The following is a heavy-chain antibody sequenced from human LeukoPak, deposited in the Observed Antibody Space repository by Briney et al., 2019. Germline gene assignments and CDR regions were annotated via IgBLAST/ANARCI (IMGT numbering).Heavy chain of an antibody. CDR3: ARGYCSSTSCYFLHYHYYGMDV. D-gene: IGHD2-2*01. CDR2: INPNSGGT. J-gene: IGHJ6*02. V-gene: IGHV1-2*02. Sequence: ASVKVSCKASGYTFTGYYMHWVRQAPGQGLEWMGWINPNSGGTNYAQKFQGRVTMTRDTSISTAYMELSRLRSDDMAVYYCARGYCSSTSCYFLHYHYYGMDVWGQGTTVTVSS. CDR1: GYTFTGYY.